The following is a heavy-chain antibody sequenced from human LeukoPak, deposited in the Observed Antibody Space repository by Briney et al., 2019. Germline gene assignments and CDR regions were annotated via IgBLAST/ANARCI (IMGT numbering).Heavy chain of an antibody. CDR2: ISAYNGNT. J-gene: IGHJ4*02. V-gene: IGHV1-18*01. CDR1: GYTFTSYG. CDR3: ASFGTTVVTPER. D-gene: IGHD4-23*01. Sequence: ASVKVSCKASGYTFTSYGISWVRQAPGQGLEWMGWISAYNGNTNYAQKFQGRVTMTRDMSTSTVYMELSSLRSEDTAVYYCASFGTTVVTPERWGQGTLVTVSS.